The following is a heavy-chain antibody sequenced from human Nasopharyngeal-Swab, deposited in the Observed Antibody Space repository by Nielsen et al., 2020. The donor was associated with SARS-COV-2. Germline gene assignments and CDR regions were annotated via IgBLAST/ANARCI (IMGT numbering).Heavy chain of an antibody. CDR3: GRMMYFHGYYAMDV. J-gene: IGHJ6*02. CDR2: INPSGGGT. Sequence: ASVKVSCKASGYTFTTYYIHWVRQAPGQGLEWMGIINPSGGGTNYAQKFKGRATMTGDTSTGTVYMELTSLTSEDTAVYYCGRMMYFHGYYAMDVWGQGTTVTVSS. CDR1: GYTFTTYY. V-gene: IGHV1-46*01. D-gene: IGHD3-10*01.